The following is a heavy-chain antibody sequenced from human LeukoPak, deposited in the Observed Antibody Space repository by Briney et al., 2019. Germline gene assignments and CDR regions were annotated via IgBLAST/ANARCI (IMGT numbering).Heavy chain of an antibody. Sequence: GGSLRLSCAASGFTFSSYAMSWVRQAPGKGLEWVSAISGSGGSTYYADSVKGRFTISRDNAKNSLYLQMNSLRGEDTAVCYCARDMGYCSSSNCYTYYLDYWGQGTLVTVSS. D-gene: IGHD2-2*01. J-gene: IGHJ4*02. CDR1: GFTFSSYA. CDR2: ISGSGGST. CDR3: ARDMGYCSSSNCYTYYLDY. V-gene: IGHV3-23*01.